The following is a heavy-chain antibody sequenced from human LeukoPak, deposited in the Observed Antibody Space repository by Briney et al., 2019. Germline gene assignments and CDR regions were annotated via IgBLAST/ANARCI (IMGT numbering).Heavy chain of an antibody. V-gene: IGHV1-8*01. D-gene: IGHD2-15*01. Sequence: GASVKVSCKASGYTFTSYDINWVRQATGQGLEWMGWMNPNSGNTGYAQKFQGRVTITRNTSISTAYMELSSLRSEDTAVYYCARGPGCSGGSCYPFDPWGQGTLVTVSS. J-gene: IGHJ5*02. CDR3: ARGPGCSGGSCYPFDP. CDR2: MNPNSGNT. CDR1: GYTFTSYD.